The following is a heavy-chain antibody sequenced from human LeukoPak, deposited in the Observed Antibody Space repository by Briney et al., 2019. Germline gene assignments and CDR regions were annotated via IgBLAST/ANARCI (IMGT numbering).Heavy chain of an antibody. CDR2: INHSGYT. CDR1: GVSCNDYY. CDR3: TTLTTEQDY. D-gene: IGHD4-17*01. V-gene: IGHV4-34*01. J-gene: IGHJ4*02. Sequence: SETLSLTCAVSGVSCNDYYWSWVRQTPGKGLEWIGEINHSGYTNDSPSLKSRVTLSIDTSRKQFSLNLRSVTVADTGIYYCTTLTTEQDYWGQGTLVTVSS.